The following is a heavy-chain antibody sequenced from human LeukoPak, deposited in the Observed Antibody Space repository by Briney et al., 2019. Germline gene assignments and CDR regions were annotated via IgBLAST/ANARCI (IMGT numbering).Heavy chain of an antibody. D-gene: IGHD2-2*01. CDR1: GYTFTSYD. V-gene: IGHV1-8*03. J-gene: IGHJ6*03. CDR2: MNPNSANT. CDR3: ARDRLSTIVVVPAATYYYYMDV. Sequence: ASVKVSCKASGYTFTSYDINWVRQATGQGLEWVGWMNPNSANTGYAQKFQGRVTITRNTSISTAYMELSSLRSEDTAVYYCARDRLSTIVVVPAATYYYYMDVWGKGTTVTVSS.